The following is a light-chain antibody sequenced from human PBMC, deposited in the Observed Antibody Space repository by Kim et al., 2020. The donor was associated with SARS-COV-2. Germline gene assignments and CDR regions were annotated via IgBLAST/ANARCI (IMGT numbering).Light chain of an antibody. CDR3: ATWDDSLNGHV. Sequence: GQRVTISCSGSGSNIGSNIVNWYQQLPGTAPKLLIYSNNQRPAGVPDRFSGSKSGTSASLAISGLQSEDEADYYCATWDDSLNGHVFGTGTKVTVL. CDR1: GSNIGSNI. J-gene: IGLJ1*01. CDR2: SNN. V-gene: IGLV1-44*01.